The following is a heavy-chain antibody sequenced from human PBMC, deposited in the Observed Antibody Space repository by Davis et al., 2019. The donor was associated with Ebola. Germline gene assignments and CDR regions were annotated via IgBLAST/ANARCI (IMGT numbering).Heavy chain of an antibody. Sequence: SLKISCAASGFTFDDYAMHWVRQAPGKGLEWVSGISWNSGSIGYADSVKGRFTISRDNAKNSLYLQMNSLRAEDTAVYYCASESASSSLKYYYYYMDVWGKGTTVTVSS. CDR1: GFTFDDYA. V-gene: IGHV3-9*01. D-gene: IGHD6-6*01. CDR3: ASESASSSLKYYYYYMDV. J-gene: IGHJ6*03. CDR2: ISWNSGSI.